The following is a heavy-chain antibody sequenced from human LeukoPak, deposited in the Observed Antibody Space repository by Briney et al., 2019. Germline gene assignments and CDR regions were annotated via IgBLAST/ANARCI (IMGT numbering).Heavy chain of an antibody. D-gene: IGHD6-13*01. V-gene: IGHV3-30*03. J-gene: IGHJ4*02. CDR1: GFTFTNYG. CDR3: GSSHRNSWYGIDN. Sequence: GGSLRLSCVASGFTFTNYGMHWDRQAPGTGLELVAVISYDGSNKYSTDSVKGRFTISRDNSKNTLYLQMDSLRAEDTAVYSCGSSHRNSWYGIDNWGQGTLVTVSS. CDR2: ISYDGSNK.